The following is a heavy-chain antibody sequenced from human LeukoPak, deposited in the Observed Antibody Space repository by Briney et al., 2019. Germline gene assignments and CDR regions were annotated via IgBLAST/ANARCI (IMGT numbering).Heavy chain of an antibody. J-gene: IGHJ6*04. CDR2: IYPGDSDT. V-gene: IGHV5-51*01. CDR3: ARHALYYGSGVGYYYGMDV. CDR1: GYSFTSYW. D-gene: IGHD3-10*01. Sequence: GESLKISCKGSGYSFTSYWIGWVRQMPGKGLGWMGIIYPGDSDTRYSPSFQGQVTISADKSISTAYLQWSSLKASGTAMYYCARHALYYGSGVGYYYGMDVWGKGTTVTVSS.